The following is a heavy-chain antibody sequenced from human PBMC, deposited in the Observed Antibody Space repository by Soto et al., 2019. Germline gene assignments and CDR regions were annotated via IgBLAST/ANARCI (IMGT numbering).Heavy chain of an antibody. CDR2: MNPNSDNT. CDR1: GYNFNTFD. CDR3: AGGNFRY. Sequence: ASVKVSCKASGYNFNTFDIYWVRQATGHGLEWMGWMNPNSDNTGYAQELRGRVTMTRNTSNTTAYMELTSLTSDETGVYYCAGGNFRYWGQGTLVPVSS. V-gene: IGHV1-8*02. J-gene: IGHJ4*02.